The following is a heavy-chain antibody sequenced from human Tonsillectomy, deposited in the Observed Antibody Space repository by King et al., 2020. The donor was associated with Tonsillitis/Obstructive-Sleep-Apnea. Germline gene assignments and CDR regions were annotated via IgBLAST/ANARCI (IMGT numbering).Heavy chain of an antibody. J-gene: IGHJ3*02. Sequence: VQLVESGGGVVQPGRSLRLSCAASGFTFSSYGMHWVRQAPGKGLEWVAVIWYDGSNKYYADSVKGRFTISRDNSKNTLYLQMNSLRAEDTAVYYCARDQEGVVGATSAFDIWGQGTMVTVSS. V-gene: IGHV3-33*01. CDR2: IWYDGSNK. D-gene: IGHD1-26*01. CDR3: ARDQEGVVGATSAFDI. CDR1: GFTFSSYG.